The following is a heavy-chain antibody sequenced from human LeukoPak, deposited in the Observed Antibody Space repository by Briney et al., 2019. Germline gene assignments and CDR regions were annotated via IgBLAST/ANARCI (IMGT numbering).Heavy chain of an antibody. Sequence: ASVKVSCKASGGTFSSYAISWVRQAPGQGLEWMGWISAYNGNTNYAQKPQGRVTMTTDTSTSTAYMELRSLRSDDTAVYYCAREGYCSSTSCLVPSFDYWGQGTLVTVSS. CDR2: ISAYNGNT. D-gene: IGHD2-2*01. J-gene: IGHJ4*02. V-gene: IGHV1-18*01. CDR3: AREGYCSSTSCLVPSFDY. CDR1: GGTFSSYA.